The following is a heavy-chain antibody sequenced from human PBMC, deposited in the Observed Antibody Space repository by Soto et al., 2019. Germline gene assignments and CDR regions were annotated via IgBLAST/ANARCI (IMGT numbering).Heavy chain of an antibody. CDR3: ASPTGKLDY. V-gene: IGHV1-69*01. CDR2: IVPIFGTA. D-gene: IGHD2-8*02. Sequence: QVQLVQSGAEVKKPGSSVKVSCRASGGTFSNYAISWVRQAPGQGLEWMGGIVPIFGTANYAQKFQGRITITADESTSTAYMELSSLRSDDTAVYYCASPTGKLDYWGQGTLVTVSS. J-gene: IGHJ4*02. CDR1: GGTFSNYA.